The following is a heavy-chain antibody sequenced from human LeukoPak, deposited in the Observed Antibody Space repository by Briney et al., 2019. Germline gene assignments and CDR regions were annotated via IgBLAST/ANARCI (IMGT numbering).Heavy chain of an antibody. CDR2: ISGSGGST. Sequence: PGGSLRLSCAASGFTFSSYAVSWVRQAPGRGLEWVSAISGSGGSTYYADSVKGRFTISRDNAKNTLYLQMNSLRAEDTAVYYCAKVVRGVHLYYYMDVWGKRTTLTISS. CDR1: GFTFSSYA. V-gene: IGHV3-23*01. CDR3: AKVVRGVHLYYYMDV. J-gene: IGHJ6*03. D-gene: IGHD3-10*01.